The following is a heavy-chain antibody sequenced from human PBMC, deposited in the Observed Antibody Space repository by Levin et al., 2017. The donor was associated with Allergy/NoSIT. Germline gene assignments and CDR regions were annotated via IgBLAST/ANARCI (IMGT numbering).Heavy chain of an antibody. V-gene: IGHV3-23*01. CDR3: AKGSRIYYGSGSYYNPDY. D-gene: IGHD3-10*01. J-gene: IGHJ4*02. CDR1: GFTFSSYA. CDR2: ISGSGGST. Sequence: GGSLRLSCAASGFTFSSYAMSWVRQAPGKGLEWVSAISGSGGSTYYADSVKGRFTISRDNSKNTLYLQMNSLRAEDTAVYYCAKGSRIYYGSGSYYNPDYWGQGTLVTVSS.